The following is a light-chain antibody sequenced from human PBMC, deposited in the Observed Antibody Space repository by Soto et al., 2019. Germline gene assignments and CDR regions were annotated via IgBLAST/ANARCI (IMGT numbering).Light chain of an antibody. CDR2: GAS. V-gene: IGKV3D-20*02. Sequence: EIVFTQSPGTLSLSPGERATLSCRASQSVGSSYLAWYQQTPGQAPRLLIYGASIRATGIPDRFSGSGSGTDFTLTISSLEAEDFAVYYCHQRSNWLDTFGQGTRLDIK. CDR3: HQRSNWLDT. J-gene: IGKJ5*01. CDR1: QSVGSSY.